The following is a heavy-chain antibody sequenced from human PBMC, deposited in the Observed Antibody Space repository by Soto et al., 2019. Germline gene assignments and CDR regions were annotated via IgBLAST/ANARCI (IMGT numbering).Heavy chain of an antibody. J-gene: IGHJ4*02. D-gene: IGHD2-2*01. CDR1: GGSISSGGYY. Sequence: SETLSLTCTVSGGSISSGGYYWSWIRQHPGKGLEWIGYIYYSGSTYYNPSLKSRVTISVDTSKNQFSLKLSSVTAADTAVYYCATYCSSTSCYRTNDYWGQGTLVTVSS. V-gene: IGHV4-31*03. CDR3: ATYCSSTSCYRTNDY. CDR2: IYYSGST.